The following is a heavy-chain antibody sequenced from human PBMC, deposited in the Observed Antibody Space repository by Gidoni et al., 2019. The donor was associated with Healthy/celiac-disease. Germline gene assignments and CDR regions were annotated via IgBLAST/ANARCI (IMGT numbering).Heavy chain of an antibody. CDR3: ARENIIVVVPAAIGRRALNYYGMDV. J-gene: IGHJ6*02. D-gene: IGHD2-2*01. V-gene: IGHV1-18*01. Sequence: QVQLVQSGAEVKTPGASVKVSCKASGYPFTSYGISWVRPAPGQGLEWMGWISAYNGNTNYAQKLQGRVTVTTDTSTRTAYMELRSLRSDDTAVYYCARENIIVVVPAAIGRRALNYYGMDVWGQGTTGTVSS. CDR1: GYPFTSYG. CDR2: ISAYNGNT.